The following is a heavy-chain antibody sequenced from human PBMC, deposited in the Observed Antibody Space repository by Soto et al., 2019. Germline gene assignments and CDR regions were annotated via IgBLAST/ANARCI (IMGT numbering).Heavy chain of an antibody. CDR1: GYTFTSYD. D-gene: IGHD2-8*01. CDR2: MNPNSGNT. CDR3: ARALGHSCTNGVCQVNWFDP. J-gene: IGHJ5*02. Sequence: QVQLVQSGAEVKKPGASVKVSCKASGYTFTSYDINWVRQATGQGLEWMGWMNPNSGNTGYAQKFQGRVTMTRNTSISTAYMELSSLRSEDTAVYYCARALGHSCTNGVCQVNWFDPWGQGTLVTVSS. V-gene: IGHV1-8*01.